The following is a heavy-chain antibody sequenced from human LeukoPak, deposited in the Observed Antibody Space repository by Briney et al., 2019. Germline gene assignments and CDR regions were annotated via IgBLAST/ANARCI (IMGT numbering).Heavy chain of an antibody. V-gene: IGHV4-4*07. Sequence: PSETLSLTCTVSGGSITDYLWTWIRQPAGKGLEWIGRIFPSGTTSYNTTLQSRVTLSLDISKRQFFLKLTSVTAADTAMYYCVREVPHYGIDFWGQGTLVTVSS. CDR2: IFPSGTT. CDR3: VREVPHYGIDF. CDR1: GGSITDYL. D-gene: IGHD4-17*01. J-gene: IGHJ4*02.